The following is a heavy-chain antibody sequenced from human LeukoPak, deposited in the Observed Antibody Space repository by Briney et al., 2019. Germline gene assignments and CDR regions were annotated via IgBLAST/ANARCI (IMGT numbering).Heavy chain of an antibody. CDR2: INPNSGGT. D-gene: IGHD3-3*01. Sequence: ASVKVSFKASGYTFTGYYMHWVRQAPGQGLEWMGWINPNSGGTNYAQKFQGRVTMTRDTSISTAYMELSRLRSDDTAVYYCARAYDFWSGYYSLDPWGQGTLVTVSS. V-gene: IGHV1-2*02. CDR3: ARAYDFWSGYYSLDP. CDR1: GYTFTGYY. J-gene: IGHJ5*02.